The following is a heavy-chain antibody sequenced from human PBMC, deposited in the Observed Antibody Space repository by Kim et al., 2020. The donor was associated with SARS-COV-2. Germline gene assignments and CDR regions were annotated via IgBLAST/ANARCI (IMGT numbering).Heavy chain of an antibody. J-gene: IGHJ4*02. CDR2: IYYSGKT. CDR3: ARLLGGRSGTLDY. Sequence: SETLSLTCTVSGGSIRSGGYFWSWIRQHPGKGLEWIGYIYYSGKTYYNPSLKSRVIISGDTSKKQFSLKLSSVTAADTAVYYCARLLGGRSGTLDYWGQGTLVTVSS. V-gene: IGHV4-31*03. D-gene: IGHD1-7*01. CDR1: GGSIRSGGYF.